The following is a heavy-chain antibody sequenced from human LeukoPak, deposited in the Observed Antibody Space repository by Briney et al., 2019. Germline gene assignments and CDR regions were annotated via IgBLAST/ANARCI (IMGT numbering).Heavy chain of an antibody. V-gene: IGHV4-39*07. D-gene: IGHD3-22*01. J-gene: IGHJ4*02. CDR3: ARRHYYNGRAYYFLDY. CDR2: IFFGGST. CDR1: GGSITISGYS. Sequence: ETLSLTCSVSGGSITISGYSWGWIRQPPGKGLEWIGSIFFGGSTYYNPSLKSRVTISLHTSKNQFSLRLSSLTAADTAVYYCARRHYYNGRAYYFLDYWGQGTLVTVSS.